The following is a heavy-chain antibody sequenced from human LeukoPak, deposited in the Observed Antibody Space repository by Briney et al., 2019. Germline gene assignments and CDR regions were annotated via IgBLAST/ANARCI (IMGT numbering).Heavy chain of an antibody. J-gene: IGHJ6*03. CDR1: GYSFTSYW. Sequence: GESLKISCKGSGYSFTSYWIGWVRQATGQGLEWMGWMNPNSGNTGYAQKFQGRVTMTRNTSISTAYMELSSLRSEDTAVYYCARGGSGSYFYYYYYMDVWGKGTTVTISS. V-gene: IGHV1-8*02. CDR2: MNPNSGNT. D-gene: IGHD1-26*01. CDR3: ARGGSGSYFYYYYYMDV.